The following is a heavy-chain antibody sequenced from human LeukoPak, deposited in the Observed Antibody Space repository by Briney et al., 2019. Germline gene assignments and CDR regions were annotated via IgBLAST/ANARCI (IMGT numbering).Heavy chain of an antibody. CDR1: GGSISSYY. V-gene: IGHV4-4*07. CDR2: IYTSGST. J-gene: IGHJ4*02. CDR3: AGGDSSSQAGY. Sequence: PSETLSLTCTVSGGSISSYYWSWIRQPAGKGLEWIGRIYTSGSTNYNPSLKSRVTISVDKSKNQFSLKLSSVTAADTAVYYCAGGDSSSQAGYWGQGTLVTVSS. D-gene: IGHD6-6*01.